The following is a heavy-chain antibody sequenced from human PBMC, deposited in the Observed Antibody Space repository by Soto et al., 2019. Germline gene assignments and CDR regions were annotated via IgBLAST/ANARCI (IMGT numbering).Heavy chain of an antibody. CDR2: INHSGST. Sequence: PSETLSLTCAVYGGSFSGYYWSWIRQPPGKGLEWIGEINHSGSTNYNPSLKSRVTISVDTSKNQFSLKLSSVTAADTAVYYCARDAATVTLFDYWGQGTLVTVSS. CDR3: ARDAATVTLFDY. CDR1: GGSFSGYY. D-gene: IGHD4-17*01. J-gene: IGHJ4*02. V-gene: IGHV4-34*01.